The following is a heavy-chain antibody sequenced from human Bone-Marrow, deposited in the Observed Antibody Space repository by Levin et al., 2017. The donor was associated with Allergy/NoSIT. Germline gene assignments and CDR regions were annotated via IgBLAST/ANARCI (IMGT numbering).Heavy chain of an antibody. Sequence: RPGGSLRLSCATSGFKFDDHGMSWVRRVPGKGLEWVAGINWSGESLNYVDSVKGRFTISRDSAKNFVYLQMNSLRVEDTAIYHCARAVSPFYYSYAMDVWGQGTTVTVSS. CDR2: INWSGESL. CDR1: GFKFDDHG. CDR3: ARAVSPFYYSYAMDV. J-gene: IGHJ6*02. V-gene: IGHV3-20*01.